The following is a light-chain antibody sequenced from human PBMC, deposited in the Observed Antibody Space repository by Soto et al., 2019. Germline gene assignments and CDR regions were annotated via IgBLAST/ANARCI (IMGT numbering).Light chain of an antibody. V-gene: IGLV1-44*01. Sequence: QSVLTQPPSASGTPGQRVTISCSGSSANIGINTVNWYQQVPGTAPKLLIYTDNQRPSGVPDRFSGSKSGTSASLAISGLQSEDEADYYCAAWDDSLNGLYVFXTGTKLTVL. CDR3: AAWDDSLNGLYV. CDR1: SANIGINT. J-gene: IGLJ1*01. CDR2: TDN.